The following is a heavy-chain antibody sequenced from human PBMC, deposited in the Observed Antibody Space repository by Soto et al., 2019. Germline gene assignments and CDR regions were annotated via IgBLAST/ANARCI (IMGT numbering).Heavy chain of an antibody. CDR2: IFQSGST. D-gene: IGHD6-19*01. V-gene: IGHV4-4*02. CDR3: ARGRGRYSSGWSWFDP. CDR1: GGTIRSPDW. J-gene: IGHJ5*02. Sequence: SETLSLTCGVSGGTIRSPDWWTWVRQPPGKGLEWIGEIFQSGSTDYTPSLESRVTISVDKSKNQFSLTLTSVTAADTAVYFCARGRGRYSSGWSWFDPWGQGILVTVSS.